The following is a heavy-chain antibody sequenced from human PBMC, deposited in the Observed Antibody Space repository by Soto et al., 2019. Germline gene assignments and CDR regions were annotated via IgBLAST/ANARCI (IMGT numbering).Heavy chain of an antibody. Sequence: PGGSLRLSCAASGFTFSSYAMHWVRQAPGKGLEWVAVISYDGSNKYYADSVKGRFTISRDNSKNTLYLQMNSLRAEDTAVYYCARDLGIRFLEWSSIDYWGQGTLVTVSS. V-gene: IGHV3-30-3*01. CDR3: ARDLGIRFLEWSSIDY. J-gene: IGHJ4*02. CDR1: GFTFSSYA. D-gene: IGHD3-3*01. CDR2: ISYDGSNK.